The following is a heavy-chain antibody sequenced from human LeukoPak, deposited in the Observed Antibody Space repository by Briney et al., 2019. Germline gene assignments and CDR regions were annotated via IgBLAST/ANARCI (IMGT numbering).Heavy chain of an antibody. V-gene: IGHV3-33*01. CDR3: ARDPLNYGGNSGYFDY. CDR1: GCTFSSYG. D-gene: IGHD4-23*01. J-gene: IGHJ4*02. CDR2: IWYDGSNK. Sequence: PGGSLRLSCAASGCTFSSYGMHWVRQAPGKGLEWVAVIWYDGSNKYYADSVKGRFTISRDNSKNTLYLQMNSLRAEDTAVYYCARDPLNYGGNSGYFDYWGQGTLVTVSS.